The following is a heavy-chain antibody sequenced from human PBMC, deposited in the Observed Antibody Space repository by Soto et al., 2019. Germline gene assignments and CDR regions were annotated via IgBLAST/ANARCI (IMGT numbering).Heavy chain of an antibody. CDR3: ARAFTAMGLFDY. V-gene: IGHV4-30-2*01. D-gene: IGHD2-21*02. CDR2: IYHSGST. Sequence: SETLSLTCAVSGGSIISGGYSFSWIRQPPGKGLEWIGYIYHSGSTYYNPSLKSRVTISVDRSKNQFSLKLSSVTAADTAVYYCARAFTAMGLFDYWGPGIVVTVSS. J-gene: IGHJ4*02. CDR1: GGSIISGGYS.